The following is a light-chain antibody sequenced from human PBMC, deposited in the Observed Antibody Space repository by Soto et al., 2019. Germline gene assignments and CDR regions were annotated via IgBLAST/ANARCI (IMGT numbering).Light chain of an antibody. CDR2: AAS. CDR1: QSISSY. J-gene: IGKJ1*01. CDR3: QQSYSTPQT. V-gene: IGKV1-39*01. Sequence: DIRMTKSPSTLSASVGDRFTITCMASQSISSYLNWYQQKPGKAPKLLIYAASSLQSGVPSRFSGSGSGTDFTLTISSLQPEDFATYYCQQSYSTPQTFGQGSNVDIK.